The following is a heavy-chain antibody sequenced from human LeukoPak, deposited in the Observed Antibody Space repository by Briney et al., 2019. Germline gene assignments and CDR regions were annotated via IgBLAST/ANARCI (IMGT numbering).Heavy chain of an antibody. Sequence: GGSLRLSCAASGFTFSSYGMHWVRQAPGKGLEWVAFIRYEGSNKYYADSVKGRFTISRENSKNTLYLQMNSLRAADTAVYYCAKGSGDGYNSFDYWGQGTLVTVSS. J-gene: IGHJ4*02. CDR1: GFTFSSYG. D-gene: IGHD5-24*01. V-gene: IGHV3-30*02. CDR2: IRYEGSNK. CDR3: AKGSGDGYNSFDY.